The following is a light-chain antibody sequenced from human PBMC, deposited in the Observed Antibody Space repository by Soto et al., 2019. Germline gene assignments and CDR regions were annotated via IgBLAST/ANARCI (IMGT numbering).Light chain of an antibody. V-gene: IGKV3-15*01. CDR1: QSVSSN. J-gene: IGKJ3*01. CDR3: QQYNNRPPFT. CDR2: GAS. Sequence: EIVMTQSPATMPVSPGERATLSCRASQSVSSNLAWYQQKPCQAPRLLIYGASTRATRIPARFSGSGSGTECTLTISSLQSEDFAVYYCQQYNNRPPFTFGPGTKVDIK.